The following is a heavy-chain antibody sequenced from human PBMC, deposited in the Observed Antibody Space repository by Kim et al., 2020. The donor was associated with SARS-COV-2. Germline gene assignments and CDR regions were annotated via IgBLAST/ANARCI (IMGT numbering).Heavy chain of an antibody. Sequence: ASVKVSCKASGYTFTDYYIQWVRQAPGQGLEWMGWINSNNGGTNYAQKFQGRVTMTMDTSISTAYMELSRLRSDDTAGYDCACWVCSGGNCYVFDPWGQG. CDR1: GYTFTDYY. V-gene: IGHV1-2*02. D-gene: IGHD2-15*01. CDR3: ACWVCSGGNCYVFDP. J-gene: IGHJ5*02. CDR2: INSNNGGT.